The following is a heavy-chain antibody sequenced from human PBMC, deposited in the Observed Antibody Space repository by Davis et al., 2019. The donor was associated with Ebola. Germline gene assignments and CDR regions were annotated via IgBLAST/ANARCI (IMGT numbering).Heavy chain of an antibody. CDR1: GGSISSGDYY. D-gene: IGHD2-15*01. Sequence: MPSETLSLTCTVSGGSISSGDYYWSWIRQPPGKGLEWIGYIYYSGSTYYNPSLKSRVTISVDTSKNQFSLKLSSVTAADTAVYYCARDCSGSYYYYGMDVWGQGTTVTVSS. V-gene: IGHV4-30-4*01. CDR2: IYYSGST. CDR3: ARDCSGSYYYYGMDV. J-gene: IGHJ6*02.